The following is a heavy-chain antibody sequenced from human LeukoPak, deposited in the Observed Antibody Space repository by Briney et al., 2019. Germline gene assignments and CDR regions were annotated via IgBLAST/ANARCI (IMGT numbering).Heavy chain of an antibody. J-gene: IGHJ3*02. D-gene: IGHD3-10*01. CDR1: GGSISSYY. CDR3: ARDHNYCASGSYAFDI. V-gene: IGHV4-4*07. CDR2: IYTSGST. Sequence: SETLSLTCTVSGGSISSYYWSWIRQPAGKGLEWIGRIYTSGSTNYNPSLKSRVTMSVDTSKNQFSLKLTSVTAADTAVYYCARDHNYCASGSYAFDIWGQGTMVAVSS.